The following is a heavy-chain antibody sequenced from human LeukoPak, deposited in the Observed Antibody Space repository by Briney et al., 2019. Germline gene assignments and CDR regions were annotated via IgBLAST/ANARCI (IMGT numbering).Heavy chain of an antibody. D-gene: IGHD3-10*01. V-gene: IGHV4-59*01. J-gene: IGHJ4*02. CDR2: IYYSGST. Sequence: SETLSLTCTVSGGSISSYYWSWIRQPPGKGLEWIGYIYYSGSTNYNPSLKSRVTISVDTSKNQFSLKLTSVTAADTAVYFCARIWFGLRRLYYFDYWGQGTLVTVSS. CDR1: GGSISSYY. CDR3: ARIWFGLRRLYYFDY.